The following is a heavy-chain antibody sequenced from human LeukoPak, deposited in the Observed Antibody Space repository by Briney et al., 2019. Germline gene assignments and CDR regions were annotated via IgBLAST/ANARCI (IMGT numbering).Heavy chain of an antibody. CDR2: INPSGTNT. J-gene: IGHJ4*02. CDR3: AGEESGGYFDF. Sequence: GASVKLSCKASGYTFTSYYMHWVRQAPGQGLEWMGLINPSGTNTNYARKFRGRVTMTRDKSTSTVYMELSSLRSEDTAMYFCAGEESGGYFDFGGQGTLVTVSS. CDR1: GYTFTSYY. D-gene: IGHD2-8*02. V-gene: IGHV1-46*01.